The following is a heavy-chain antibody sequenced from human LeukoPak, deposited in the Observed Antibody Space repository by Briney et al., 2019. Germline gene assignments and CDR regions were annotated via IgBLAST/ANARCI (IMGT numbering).Heavy chain of an antibody. CDR1: GFTFSNFW. J-gene: IGHJ6*03. V-gene: IGHV3-74*01. CDR3: ARDVGPMDV. Sequence: GGPLRLSCAASGFTFSNFWMHWVRQAPEMGLVWVSRINTDGSRTNSVKGRFTISRDNAKNTLYLQMNSLRAEDTAVYYCARDVGPMDVWGKGTTVTVSS. CDR2: INTDGSRT.